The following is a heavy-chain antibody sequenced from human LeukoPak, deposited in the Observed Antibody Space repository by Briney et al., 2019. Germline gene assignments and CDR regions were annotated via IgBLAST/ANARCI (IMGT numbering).Heavy chain of an antibody. Sequence: SETLSLTCAVSGGSISSSNWWSWVRQPPGKGLEWIGEIYHSGSTNYNPSLKSRVTISVDKSKNQFSLKLSSVTAADTAVYYCARSSGYSSGWYDLYFQHWGQGTVVTVSS. J-gene: IGHJ1*01. CDR1: GGSISSSNW. V-gene: IGHV4-4*02. D-gene: IGHD6-19*01. CDR2: IYHSGST. CDR3: ARSSGYSSGWYDLYFQH.